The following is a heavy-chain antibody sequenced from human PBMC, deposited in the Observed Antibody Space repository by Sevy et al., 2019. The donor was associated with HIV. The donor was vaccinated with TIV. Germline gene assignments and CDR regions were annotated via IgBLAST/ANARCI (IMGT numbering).Heavy chain of an antibody. CDR2: INQDGSIT. J-gene: IGHJ4*02. D-gene: IGHD2-8*01. CDR3: ARDPRMYGDYLLAYFDY. V-gene: IGHV3-7*01. CDR1: GFTFSNSW. Sequence: GGSLRLSCAASGFTFSNSWMGWVRQAPGKGLEWVAAINQDGSITDYVDSVKGRFIVSRDNAKNSLYVQMDSLRAEDTAVYYCARDPRMYGDYLLAYFDYWGQGTLVTVSS.